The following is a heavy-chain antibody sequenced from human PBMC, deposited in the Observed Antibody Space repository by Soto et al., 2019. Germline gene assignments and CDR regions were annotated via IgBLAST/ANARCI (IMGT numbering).Heavy chain of an antibody. CDR3: ARDPDYGDYNFDS. Sequence: PGGSLRLSCAASGFTFSSYSMNWVRQAPGKGLEWVSSISSGSSYIYYADSVKGRFTISRDNAKNSLYLQMNSLRAEDTAVYYGARDPDYGDYNFDSWGQGTLVTAPQ. CDR2: ISSGSSYI. D-gene: IGHD4-17*01. V-gene: IGHV3-21*01. J-gene: IGHJ4*02. CDR1: GFTFSSYS.